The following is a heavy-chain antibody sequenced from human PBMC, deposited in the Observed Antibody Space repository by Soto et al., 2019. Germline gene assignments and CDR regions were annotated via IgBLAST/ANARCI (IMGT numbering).Heavy chain of an antibody. J-gene: IGHJ4*02. Sequence: QVQLVESGGGVVQPGRSLRLSCAASGFTFSSYAMHWVRQAPCKGLEWVAVISYDGSNKYYAVSVKGRFTISRDNSKNTLYLQMNSLRAEDTAVYYCARDRIYSSRWYDYWGQGTLVTVSS. D-gene: IGHD6-13*01. CDR2: ISYDGSNK. V-gene: IGHV3-30-3*01. CDR1: GFTFSSYA. CDR3: ARDRIYSSRWYDY.